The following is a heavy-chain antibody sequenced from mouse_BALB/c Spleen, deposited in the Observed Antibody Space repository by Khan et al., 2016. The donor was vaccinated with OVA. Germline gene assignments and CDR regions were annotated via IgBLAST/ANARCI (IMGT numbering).Heavy chain of an antibody. CDR2: ISYRGNT. Sequence: EVKLLESGPGLVKPSQSLSLTCTVTGYSITSEYTWNWIRQFPGNKLEWMGFISYRGNTRYNPSLKSRISITRDTSKNQFFLQLNSVTSEDTATYYCARKDYYDYDPFPYWGQGTLVTVSA. D-gene: IGHD2-4*01. V-gene: IGHV3-2*02. J-gene: IGHJ3*01. CDR3: ARKDYYDYDPFPY. CDR1: GYSITSEYT.